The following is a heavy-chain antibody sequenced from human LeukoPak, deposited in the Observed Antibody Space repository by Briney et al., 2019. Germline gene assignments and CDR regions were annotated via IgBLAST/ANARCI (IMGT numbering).Heavy chain of an antibody. Sequence: GGSLRLSCAASGFTFSSHWMHWVRQAPGKGLMWVPRVKTDGSSVSYADSVKGRFTISRDNAKNTLCLQMNSLGAGDTAVYYCARGYGAFVDYWGQGTLVTVSS. CDR2: VKTDGSSV. CDR1: GFTFSSHW. V-gene: IGHV3-74*01. D-gene: IGHD4/OR15-4a*01. J-gene: IGHJ4*02. CDR3: ARGYGAFVDY.